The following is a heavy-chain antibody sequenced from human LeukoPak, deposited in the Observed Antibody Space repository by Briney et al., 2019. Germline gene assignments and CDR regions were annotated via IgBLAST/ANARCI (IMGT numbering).Heavy chain of an antibody. CDR3: AKGRVRQFDPFDY. CDR1: GFIFSSYG. J-gene: IGHJ4*02. D-gene: IGHD1-1*01. V-gene: IGHV3-23*01. Sequence: PGGSLRLSCAASGFIFSSYGMSWVRQAPGKGLEWVSFMSGSGDSTYYADSVKGRFTISRDNSKNTLYLQMNSLRAEDTAVYYCAKGRVRQFDPFDYWGQGTLVTVSS. CDR2: MSGSGDST.